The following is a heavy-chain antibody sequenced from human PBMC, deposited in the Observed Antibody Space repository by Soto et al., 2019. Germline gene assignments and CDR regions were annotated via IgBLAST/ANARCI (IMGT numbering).Heavy chain of an antibody. CDR3: ARQVYTVVTPMDF. Sequence: ESLILSCVSSGITFSSYSMSWVRQAPGKGLEWLSYISGDRAYIYYADSVRGRFTISRDNAENSLYLQMDNLRDEDTALYYCARQVYTVVTPMDFWGQGTLVTVSS. J-gene: IGHJ4*02. D-gene: IGHD2-21*02. V-gene: IGHV3-48*02. CDR1: GITFSSYS. CDR2: ISGDRAYI.